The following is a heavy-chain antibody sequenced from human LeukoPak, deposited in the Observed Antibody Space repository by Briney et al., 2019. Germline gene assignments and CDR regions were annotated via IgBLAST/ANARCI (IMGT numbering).Heavy chain of an antibody. CDR1: GFTFSSYA. Sequence: GGSLRLSCAASGFTFSSYAMSWVRQAPGKGPEWVSAITGSGGSTYYADSVKGRFTISRDNSKNTLYLQMNSLRAEDTAVYYWAKPMSPFDYYSGMDVWGEGTTVTVSS. CDR2: ITGSGGST. CDR3: AKPMSPFDYYSGMDV. J-gene: IGHJ6*04. V-gene: IGHV3-23*01. D-gene: IGHD2/OR15-2a*01.